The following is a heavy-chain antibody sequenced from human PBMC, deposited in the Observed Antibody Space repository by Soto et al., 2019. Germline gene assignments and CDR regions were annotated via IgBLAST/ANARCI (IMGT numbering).Heavy chain of an antibody. CDR2: ISSNSAYI. CDR1: GFTFRSFT. J-gene: IGHJ5*02. D-gene: IGHD6-13*01. CDR3: TRDASRDSSARGWFDP. V-gene: IGHV3-21*01. Sequence: LRLSCAASGFTFRSFTMNWVRQAPGKGMEWVSTISSNSAYIYYTDALRGRFTISRDNAKNSLHLQMNGLRAEDTAVYYCTRDASRDSSARGWFDPWGPGTLVTVSS.